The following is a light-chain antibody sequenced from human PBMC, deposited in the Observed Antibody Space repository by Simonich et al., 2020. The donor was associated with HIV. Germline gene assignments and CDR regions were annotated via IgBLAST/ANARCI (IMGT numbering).Light chain of an antibody. CDR1: QSVSSN. V-gene: IGKV3-15*01. J-gene: IGKJ1*01. Sequence: EIVMTQSPATLSVSPGERAPPSCRARQSVSSNLSWYKQKPGQAPRLLIYGASTRATGIPARFSGSGSGTEFTLTISSLQPDDFANYYCQQYNSYSQMFGQGTKVEIK. CDR3: QQYNSYSQM. CDR2: GAS.